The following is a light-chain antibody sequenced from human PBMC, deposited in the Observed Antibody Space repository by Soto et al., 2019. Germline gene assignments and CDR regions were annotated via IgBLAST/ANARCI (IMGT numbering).Light chain of an antibody. J-gene: IGKJ2*01. CDR3: QQYNSYSPYT. Sequence: DIQMTQSPSTLSASVGDRVTITCRASQSISRWLAWYHQKPGKAPKLLIYKASSLESGVPSRFSGSRSGTEFTLTISSLQPDDFATYYCQQYNSYSPYTFGQGTKLEIK. CDR1: QSISRW. CDR2: KAS. V-gene: IGKV1-5*03.